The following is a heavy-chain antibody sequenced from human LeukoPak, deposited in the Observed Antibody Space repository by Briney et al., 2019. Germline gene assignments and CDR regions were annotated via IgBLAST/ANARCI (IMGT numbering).Heavy chain of an antibody. CDR3: ARDFEPYGSGSYYAFDI. CDR1: GGSISSSNW. CDR2: IYYSGST. J-gene: IGHJ3*02. D-gene: IGHD3-10*01. V-gene: IGHV4-4*02. Sequence: SGTLSLTCAVSGGSISSSNWWSWVRQPPGKGLEWIGYIYYSGSTNYNPSLKSRVTISVDTSKNQFSLKLSSVTAADTAVYYCARDFEPYGSGSYYAFDIWGQGTMVTVSS.